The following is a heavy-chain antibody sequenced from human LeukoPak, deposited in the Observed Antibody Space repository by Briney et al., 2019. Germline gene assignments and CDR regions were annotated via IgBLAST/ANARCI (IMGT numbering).Heavy chain of an antibody. D-gene: IGHD2-15*01. J-gene: IGHJ4*02. CDR2: IWYDGSNK. Sequence: PPGRSLRLSCAASGFTFSSYGMHWVRQAPGKGLEWVAVIWYDGSNKYYADSVKGRFTISRDNSKNTLYLQMNSLRAEDTAVYYCARDHGSGLNFDYWGQGTLVTVSS. CDR3: ARDHGSGLNFDY. V-gene: IGHV3-33*01. CDR1: GFTFSSYG.